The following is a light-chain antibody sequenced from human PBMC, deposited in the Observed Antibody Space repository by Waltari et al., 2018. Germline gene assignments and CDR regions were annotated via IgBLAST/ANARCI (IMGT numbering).Light chain of an antibody. J-gene: IGLJ3*02. CDR3: AIWDSSLNAIV. CDR2: DNN. CDR1: NSNIGNNY. V-gene: IGLV1-51*01. Sequence: QSVLTQPPSVSAAPGQKVTISCSGTNSNIGNNYVAWYQQLPGTAPKLLIYDNNKRPSGIPDRFSGSKSGRTATLAISGLQTGDEADYSFAIWDSSLNAIVFGGGTKLTVL.